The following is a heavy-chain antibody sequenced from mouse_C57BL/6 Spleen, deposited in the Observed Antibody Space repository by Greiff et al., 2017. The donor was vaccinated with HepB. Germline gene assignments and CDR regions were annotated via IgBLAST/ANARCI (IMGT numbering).Heavy chain of an antibody. V-gene: IGHV5-4*01. D-gene: IGHD1-1*01. Sequence: EVHLVESGGGLVKPGGSLKLSCAASGFTFSSYAMSWVRQTPEKRLEWVATISDGGSYTYYPDNVKGRFTISRDNAKNNLYLQMSHLKSEDTAMYYCARERDYYGSSRYFDYWGQGTTLTVSS. J-gene: IGHJ2*01. CDR2: ISDGGSYT. CDR3: ARERDYYGSSRYFDY. CDR1: GFTFSSYA.